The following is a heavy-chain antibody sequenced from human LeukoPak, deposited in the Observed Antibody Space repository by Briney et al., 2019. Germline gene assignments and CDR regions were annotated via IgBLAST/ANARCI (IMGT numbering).Heavy chain of an antibody. D-gene: IGHD3-10*01. Sequence: GASVKVSCKASGYTFTSYGISWVRQAPGQGLEWMGWISAYNGNTNYAQKLQGRVTMTTDTSTSTAYMELRSLRSDDTAVYYCARGSMVWFGELSLNWFDPWGQGTLVTVSS. CDR3: ARGSMVWFGELSLNWFDP. V-gene: IGHV1-18*01. CDR1: GYTFTSYG. CDR2: ISAYNGNT. J-gene: IGHJ5*02.